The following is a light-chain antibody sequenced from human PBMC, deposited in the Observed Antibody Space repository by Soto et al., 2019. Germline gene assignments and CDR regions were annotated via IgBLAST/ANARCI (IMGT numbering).Light chain of an antibody. Sequence: EIVMTQSPPTLSVSPGDRAALSCRASQSVSTNLAWYQQKPGQAPRLLIYGASTRATGIPARFRGSGSGTEFTLTISSLQSEDFAVYSCQQYNHWPPLTFGGGTKVEIK. CDR1: QSVSTN. CDR3: QQYNHWPPLT. J-gene: IGKJ4*01. V-gene: IGKV3-15*01. CDR2: GAS.